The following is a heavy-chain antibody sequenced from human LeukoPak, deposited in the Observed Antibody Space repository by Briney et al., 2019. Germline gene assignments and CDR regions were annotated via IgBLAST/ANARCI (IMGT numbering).Heavy chain of an antibody. Sequence: SETLSLTCAVSGGSISSSNWWSWVRQPPGKGLEWIGEIYHSGSTNYNPSLKSRVTISVDKSKNQFSLKLSSVTAADTAVYYCAMGASGWYVNWFDPWGQGTLVTVSS. J-gene: IGHJ5*02. V-gene: IGHV4-4*02. CDR3: AMGASGWYVNWFDP. D-gene: IGHD6-19*01. CDR1: GGSISSSNW. CDR2: IYHSGST.